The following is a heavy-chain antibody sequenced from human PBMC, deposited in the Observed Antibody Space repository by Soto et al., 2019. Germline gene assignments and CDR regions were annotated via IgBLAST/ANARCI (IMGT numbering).Heavy chain of an antibody. CDR1: GGTFSSYA. V-gene: IGHV1-18*01. CDR3: AGYRSSIAVAGTRYYYGMDV. CDR2: ISAYNGTT. D-gene: IGHD6-19*01. Sequence: ASVKVSCKASGGTFSSYAISWVRQAPGQGLEWMGWISAYNGTTNYAQKLQGRVTMTADTSTSTAYMELRSLRSDDTAVYYCAGYRSSIAVAGTRYYYGMDVWGQGTTVTVSS. J-gene: IGHJ6*02.